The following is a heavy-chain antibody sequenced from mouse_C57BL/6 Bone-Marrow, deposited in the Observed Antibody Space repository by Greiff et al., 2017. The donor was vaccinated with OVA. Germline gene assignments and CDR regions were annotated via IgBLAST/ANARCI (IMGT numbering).Heavy chain of an antibody. CDR3: ARLDAIDY. Sequence: EVQGVESGGGLVQPGGSLELSCAASGFTFSDFYMYWIRQTPEKRLEWVAYISNGGGSTYYPDTVKGRFTISRDNAKNTLYLQMSRLKSEDTAMYYCARLDAIDYWGQGTSVTVSS. CDR2: ISNGGGST. CDR1: GFTFSDFY. V-gene: IGHV5-12*01. J-gene: IGHJ4*01.